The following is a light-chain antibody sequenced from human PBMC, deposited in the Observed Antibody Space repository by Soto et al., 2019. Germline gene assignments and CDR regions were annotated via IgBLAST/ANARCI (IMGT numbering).Light chain of an antibody. CDR1: QSVGSNY. Sequence: EIVMTQSPATLSLSPGERATLHCRASQSVGSNYLSWYQQKPGQPPRLLIYGASSRATGVPDRYSASGSGTDFTLTISRLEPEDFAVFFCQQYGTSEIIFGQGTRLEIK. CDR2: GAS. J-gene: IGKJ5*01. V-gene: IGKV3-20*01. CDR3: QQYGTSEII.